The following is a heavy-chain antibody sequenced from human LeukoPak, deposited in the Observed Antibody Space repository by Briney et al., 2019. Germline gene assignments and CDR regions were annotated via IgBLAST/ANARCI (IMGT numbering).Heavy chain of an antibody. V-gene: IGHV4-59*08. CDR1: GGSNSSYY. J-gene: IGHJ4*02. Sequence: SETLSLTCTVYGGSNSSYYWSWIRQPPGKGLEWIGYIYYSGSTNYNPSLKSRVTISVDTSKNQFSLKLSSVTAADTAVYYCARHPAAAAPGYWGQGTLVTVSS. CDR3: ARHPAAAAPGY. CDR2: IYYSGST. D-gene: IGHD6-13*01.